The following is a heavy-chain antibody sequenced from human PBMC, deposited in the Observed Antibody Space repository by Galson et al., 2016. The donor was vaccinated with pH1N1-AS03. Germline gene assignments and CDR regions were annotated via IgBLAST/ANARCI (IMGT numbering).Heavy chain of an antibody. CDR1: GYSISSGYY. J-gene: IGHJ3*02. CDR3: ARLWIQPSQRVAFDI. CDR2: MYYSGST. V-gene: IGHV4-38-2*01. D-gene: IGHD5-18*01. Sequence: ETLSLTCAVSGYSISSGYYWGWIRQPPGKGLEWIESMYYSGSTYYNPSLKSRVTISVDTSKTQFSLKLSSVTAADTAVYYCARLWIQPSQRVAFDIWGQGTMVTVSS.